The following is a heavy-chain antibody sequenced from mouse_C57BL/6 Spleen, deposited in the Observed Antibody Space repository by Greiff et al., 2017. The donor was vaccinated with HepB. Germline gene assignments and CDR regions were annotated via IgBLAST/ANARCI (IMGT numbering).Heavy chain of an antibody. J-gene: IGHJ2*01. CDR1: GYTFTSYW. V-gene: IGHV1-64*01. CDR3: ARVTTVGFDY. D-gene: IGHD1-1*01. Sequence: QVQLKQPGAELVKPGASVKLSCKASGYTFTSYWMHWVKQRPGQGLEWIGMIHPNSGSTNYNEKFKSKATLTVDKSSSTAYMQLSSLTSEDSAVYYCARVTTVGFDYWGQGTTLTVSS. CDR2: IHPNSGST.